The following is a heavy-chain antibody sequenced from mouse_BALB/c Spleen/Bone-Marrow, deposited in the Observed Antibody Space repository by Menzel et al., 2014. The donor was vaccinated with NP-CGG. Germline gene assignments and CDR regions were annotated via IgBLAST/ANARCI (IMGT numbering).Heavy chain of an antibody. J-gene: IGHJ3*01. CDR1: GFNIKDTY. Sequence: VQLQQSGAELVKPGASVKLSCTASGFNIKDTYMHWVKQRPEQGLEWIGRIDPANGNTKYDPKFQGKATITADTSSNPAYLQLSSLPSEDTAVYYCTTYYGSRFTYWGQGTLVTVSA. D-gene: IGHD2-9*01. CDR3: TTYYGSRFTY. V-gene: IGHV14-3*02. CDR2: IDPANGNT.